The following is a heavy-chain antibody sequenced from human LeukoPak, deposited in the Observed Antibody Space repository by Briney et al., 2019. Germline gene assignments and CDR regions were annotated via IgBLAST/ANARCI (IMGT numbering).Heavy chain of an antibody. Sequence: GGSLRLSCAASGFTFSSYSMNWARQAPGKGLEWVSYISYSSSTIYYADSVKGRFTICRDNGKNSLYLQMNSLRAEDTAVYYCARDRLHYGEYEKTFDYWGQGTLVTVSS. V-gene: IGHV3-48*01. CDR2: ISYSSSTI. D-gene: IGHD4-17*01. CDR3: ARDRLHYGEYEKTFDY. J-gene: IGHJ4*02. CDR1: GFTFSSYS.